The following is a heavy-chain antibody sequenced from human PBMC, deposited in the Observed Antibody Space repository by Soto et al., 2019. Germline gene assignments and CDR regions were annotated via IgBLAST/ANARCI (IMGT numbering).Heavy chain of an antibody. V-gene: IGHV3-33*01. Sequence: PLGSLRLSCVVPGSIFIAYGMHWVRQAPGKGLEWVAVRWHDGREIYYADSVKGRFTISRDNAKNTRYLQMNSLRAEDTAVYYCARDGTGGTAFRGFLDDCGQGSQVTVAS. CDR3: ARDGTGGTAFRGFLDD. D-gene: IGHD2-8*02. CDR2: RWHDGREI. J-gene: IGHJ4*02. CDR1: GSIFIAYG.